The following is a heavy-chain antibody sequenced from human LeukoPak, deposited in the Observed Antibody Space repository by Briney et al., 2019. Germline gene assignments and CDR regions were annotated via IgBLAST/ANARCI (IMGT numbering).Heavy chain of an antibody. CDR3: ARDNWVGDIAWWFDP. V-gene: IGHV1-46*01. Sequence: ASVKASCEASGYTFINNWMHWVRQAPGQGLEWVGLINPTGTTTLYAQKFQGRVTLTRDMSTSTDYMELRSLKSEDTAVYYCARDNWVGDIAWWFDPWGQGTLVTVSS. CDR2: INPTGTTT. D-gene: IGHD3-16*02. CDR1: GYTFINNW. J-gene: IGHJ5*02.